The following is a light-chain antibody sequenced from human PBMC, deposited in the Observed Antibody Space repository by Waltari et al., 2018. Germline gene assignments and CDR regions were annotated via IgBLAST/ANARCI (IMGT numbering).Light chain of an antibody. Sequence: SFELTQPPSVSVSPGQTATITCSGDVLPNQYVYWYQQKPGQAPVLLIYKDTERPSGIPERFSGSTSGTGTTVTLTIGGVQAEDEADYYCQSIDVDALTFGGGT. CDR3: QSIDVDALT. V-gene: IGLV3-25*03. CDR2: KDT. CDR1: VLPNQY. J-gene: IGLJ2*01.